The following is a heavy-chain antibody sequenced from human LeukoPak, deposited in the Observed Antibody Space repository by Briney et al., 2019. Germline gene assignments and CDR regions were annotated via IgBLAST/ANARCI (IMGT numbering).Heavy chain of an antibody. CDR3: ARHWPIYCFDY. CDR1: GVSISSYY. Sequence: PSETLSLTCTVSGVSISSYYWSWIRQPPGKGLEWIGYIYYSGSTNYNPSLKSRVTISVDTSKNQFSLKLSSVTAADTAVYYCARHWPIYCFDYWGQGTLVTVSS. CDR2: IYYSGST. J-gene: IGHJ4*02. V-gene: IGHV4-59*08. D-gene: IGHD2-21*01.